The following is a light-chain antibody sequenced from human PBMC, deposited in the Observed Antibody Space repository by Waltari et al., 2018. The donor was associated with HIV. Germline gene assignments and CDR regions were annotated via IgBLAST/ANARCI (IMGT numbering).Light chain of an antibody. CDR2: QNN. V-gene: IGLV3-1*01. CDR1: DLGHKH. J-gene: IGLJ2*01. CDR3: QAWTSPGSI. Sequence: SYEWSQPPSVSVSAGQTATITCSGDDLGHKHVYWYQQRPGQSPVLVISQNNKRPSGIPERFSGSKSGNTATLTIRGTQTLDEATYYCQAWTSPGSIFGGGTILTVL.